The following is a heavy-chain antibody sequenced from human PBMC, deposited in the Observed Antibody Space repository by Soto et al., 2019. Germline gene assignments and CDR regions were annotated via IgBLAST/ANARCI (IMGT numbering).Heavy chain of an antibody. CDR1: GYTFTKYW. CDR2: IYPDDSDT. CDR3: ARRDMLTGCVYFDF. V-gene: IGHV5-51*01. J-gene: IGHJ4*02. Sequence: PGESLKISCQASGYTFTKYWVGWVRQMPVKGLEWMGIIYPDDSDTRYSPSFQGHVTISADKSISTAYLQWSSLKASDSATYYCARRDMLTGCVYFDFWGQGTHDIVSS. D-gene: IGHD3-9*01.